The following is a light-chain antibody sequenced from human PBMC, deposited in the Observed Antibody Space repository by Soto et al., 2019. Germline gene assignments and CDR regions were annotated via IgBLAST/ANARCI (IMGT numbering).Light chain of an antibody. Sequence: QSVLTQPPSASGTPGQRVTISCSGSSSNIGSYTVNWYQQLPGAAPKLLIYINDQRPSGVPDRFSGSKSGTSASLAISVLQSEDEADYYCAAWDDSLTGVVFGGGTKLTVL. CDR2: IND. J-gene: IGLJ2*01. CDR3: AAWDDSLTGVV. CDR1: SSNIGSYT. V-gene: IGLV1-44*01.